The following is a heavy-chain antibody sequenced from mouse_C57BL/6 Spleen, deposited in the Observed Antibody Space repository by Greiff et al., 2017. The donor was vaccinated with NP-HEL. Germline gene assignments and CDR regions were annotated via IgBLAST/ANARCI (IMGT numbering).Heavy chain of an antibody. J-gene: IGHJ4*01. CDR3: AREGAPYDYDGVGYAMDY. Sequence: VQLQQSGAELVKPGASVKMSCKASGYTFTSYWITWVKQRPGQGLEWIGDIYPGSGSTNYNEKFKSKATLTVDTSSSTAYMQLSSLTSEDSAVYYCAREGAPYDYDGVGYAMDYWGQGTSVTVSS. CDR2: IYPGSGST. CDR1: GYTFTSYW. V-gene: IGHV1-55*01. D-gene: IGHD2-4*01.